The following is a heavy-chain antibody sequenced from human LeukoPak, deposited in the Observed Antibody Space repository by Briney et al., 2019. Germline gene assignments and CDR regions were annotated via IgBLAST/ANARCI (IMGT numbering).Heavy chain of an antibody. Sequence: GGSLSLSRAGSGFKVDGYGMSRVRQGPGEGVGWGSGIYWNGGSRGYADSVKGRFTISRDNAKNSLHLQMSSLRAEDTAVYYCAREGNSGYDTPYYYYYGMDVWGQGTTVTVSS. CDR2: IYWNGGSR. CDR3: AREGNSGYDTPYYYYYGMDV. D-gene: IGHD5-12*01. V-gene: IGHV3-20*04. J-gene: IGHJ6*02. CDR1: GFKVDGYG.